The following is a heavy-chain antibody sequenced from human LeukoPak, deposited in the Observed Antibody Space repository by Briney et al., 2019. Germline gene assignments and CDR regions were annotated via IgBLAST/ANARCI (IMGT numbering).Heavy chain of an antibody. CDR3: ARQVSSAPRIDYFDY. D-gene: IGHD6-25*01. CDR1: GGSISSSSYY. V-gene: IGHV4-39*01. J-gene: IGHJ4*02. Sequence: SSETLSLTRTVSGGSISSSSYYWGWIRQPPGKGLEWIGSIYYSGSTYYNPSLKSRVTISVDTSKNQFSLKLSSVTAADTAVYYCARQVSSAPRIDYFDYWGQGTLVTVSS. CDR2: IYYSGST.